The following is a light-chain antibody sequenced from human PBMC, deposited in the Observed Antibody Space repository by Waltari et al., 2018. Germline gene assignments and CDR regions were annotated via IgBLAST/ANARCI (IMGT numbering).Light chain of an antibody. J-gene: IGKJ1*01. V-gene: IGKV3-20*01. CDR1: QNIGRY. Sequence: EIVLTQSPGTLSLSPGEIATLSCRASQNIGRYLVWYQQKPGKAPRLLIYEASRRATGIPDRFSGSGSGTDFSLSISRLEPEDFAVYYCQNHERLPATFGQGTKVEIK. CDR2: EAS. CDR3: QNHERLPAT.